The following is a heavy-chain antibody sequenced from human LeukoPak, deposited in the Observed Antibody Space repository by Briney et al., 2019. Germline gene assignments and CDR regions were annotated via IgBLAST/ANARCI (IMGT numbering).Heavy chain of an antibody. J-gene: IGHJ3*02. V-gene: IGHV6-1*01. Sequence: SQTLSLTCAISGDSVSSNSASWNWFRQSPSRGLEWLGRTFYTSKWNNDYAVSVKSRITINPDTSKNHFSLQLNSVTPEDTAMYYCARYCNIASCSDFKGAFDIWGHGTMVTVSS. D-gene: IGHD2-2*01. CDR2: TFYTSKWNN. CDR1: GDSVSSNSAS. CDR3: ARYCNIASCSDFKGAFDI.